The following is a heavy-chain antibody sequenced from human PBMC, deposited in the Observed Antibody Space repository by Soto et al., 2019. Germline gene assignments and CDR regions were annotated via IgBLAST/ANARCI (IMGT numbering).Heavy chain of an antibody. D-gene: IGHD6-13*01. J-gene: IGHJ4*02. Sequence: QVQLQESGPGLVKPSQTLSLTCTVSGGSISSGDYYWSWIRQPPGKGLEWIGYIYYSGSTYYNPSLKSRVTKSVDPSKNQFSLKLSSVTAANTAVYYCARDAVAAAGTGNFDYWGQGTLVTVSS. CDR2: IYYSGST. V-gene: IGHV4-30-4*01. CDR3: ARDAVAAAGTGNFDY. CDR1: GGSISSGDYY.